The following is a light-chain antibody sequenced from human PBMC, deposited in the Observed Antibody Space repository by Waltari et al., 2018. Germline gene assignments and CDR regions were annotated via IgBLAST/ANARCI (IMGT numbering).Light chain of an antibody. V-gene: IGKV3D-20*01. Sequence: EIVLTQSPATLSLSPGERATISCGASQSVSSSFLAWYQQKPGLAPRLLIYDASNRATGIPGRFSGSGSGTDVTLTINRLEPEDFAVYYWQQYDTAPPSLTFGGGTRVE. CDR1: QSVSSSF. CDR2: DAS. J-gene: IGKJ4*01. CDR3: QQYDTAPPSLT.